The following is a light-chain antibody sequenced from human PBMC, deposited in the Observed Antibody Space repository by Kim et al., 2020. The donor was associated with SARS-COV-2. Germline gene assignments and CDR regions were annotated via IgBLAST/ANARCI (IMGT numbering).Light chain of an antibody. CDR3: QQRSNWPLT. J-gene: IGKJ4*01. Sequence: LSPGERATLSCRASQSVSRYLAWYQQKPGQAPRLLISDVSNRATGIPGRFSGSGSGTDFTLTISSLEPEDFAVYYCQQRSNWPLTFGGGTKVEIK. V-gene: IGKV3-11*01. CDR1: QSVSRY. CDR2: DVS.